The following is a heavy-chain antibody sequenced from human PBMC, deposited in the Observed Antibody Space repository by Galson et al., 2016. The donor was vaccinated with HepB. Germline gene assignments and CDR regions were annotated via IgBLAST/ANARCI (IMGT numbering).Heavy chain of an antibody. CDR1: GYSISSGYR. Sequence: SETLSLTCAVSGYSISSGYRWGWIRQPPGKGLEWIANIYHDGDTYYDPSLKSRATASVDTSKNQFSLRLTSVTAADTAVYYCARSCGATDCYLFDIWGQGTVVTVSS. J-gene: IGHJ3*02. D-gene: IGHD2-21*02. CDR3: ARSCGATDCYLFDI. CDR2: IYHDGDT. V-gene: IGHV4-38-2*01.